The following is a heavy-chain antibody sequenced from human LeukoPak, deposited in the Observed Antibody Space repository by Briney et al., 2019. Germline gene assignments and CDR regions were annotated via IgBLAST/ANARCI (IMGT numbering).Heavy chain of an antibody. Sequence: GGSLRLSCAASGFTFSSYIMNWVRQAPGKGLEWVSSISSSNNYLYYADSVKGRFTISRDNAKNSLYLQMNSLRAEDTAVYYCAKSISSGLAATAVGAQFDYWGQGTLVTVSS. CDR3: AKSISSGLAATAVGAQFDY. V-gene: IGHV3-21*06. J-gene: IGHJ4*02. CDR2: ISSSNNYL. CDR1: GFTFSSYI. D-gene: IGHD1-26*01.